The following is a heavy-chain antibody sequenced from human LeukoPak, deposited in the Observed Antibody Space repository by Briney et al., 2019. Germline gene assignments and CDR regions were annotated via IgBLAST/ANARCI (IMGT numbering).Heavy chain of an antibody. V-gene: IGHV5-51*01. CDR1: GYSFTTHW. Sequence: GESLKISCKGSGYSFTTHWIAWVRQMPGKGLEWMGIIHPGDSDTRYSPSLQGQVTISADKSISTAYLQWSSLKASDTAMYYCTTAYGYCSAGSCYYYGMDVWGQGTTVTVSS. J-gene: IGHJ6*02. D-gene: IGHD2-15*01. CDR3: TTAYGYCSAGSCYYYGMDV. CDR2: IHPGDSDT.